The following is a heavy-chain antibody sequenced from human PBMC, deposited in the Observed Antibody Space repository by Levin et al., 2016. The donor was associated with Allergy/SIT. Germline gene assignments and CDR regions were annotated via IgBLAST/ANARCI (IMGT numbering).Heavy chain of an antibody. J-gene: IGHJ4*02. CDR3: ARAPGLRQGFDY. V-gene: IGHV4-30-4*01. Sequence: PGKGLEWIGYIYYSGSTYYNPSLKSRVTISVDTSKNQFSLKLSSVTAADTAVYYCARAPGLRQGFDYWGQGTLVTVSS. D-gene: IGHD4-17*01. CDR2: IYYSGST.